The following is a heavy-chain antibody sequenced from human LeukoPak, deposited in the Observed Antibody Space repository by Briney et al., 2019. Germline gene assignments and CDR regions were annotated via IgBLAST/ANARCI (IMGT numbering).Heavy chain of an antibody. Sequence: ASVKVSCKASGYTFTSYAMNWVRQAPGQGLEWMGIINPSGGSTSYAQKFQGRVTMTRDTSTSTVYMELSSLRSEDTAVYYCARGSKDYYDSSALGDYWGQGTLVTVSS. CDR2: INPSGGST. J-gene: IGHJ4*02. V-gene: IGHV1-46*01. CDR1: GYTFTSYA. CDR3: ARGSKDYYDSSALGDY. D-gene: IGHD3-22*01.